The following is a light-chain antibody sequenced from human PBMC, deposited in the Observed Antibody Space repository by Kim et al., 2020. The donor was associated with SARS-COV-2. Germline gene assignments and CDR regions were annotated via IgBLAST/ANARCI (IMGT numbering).Light chain of an antibody. J-gene: IGKJ1*01. CDR1: QSVSSN. CDR2: GAS. CDR3: QQYNNWLWT. V-gene: IGKV3-15*01. Sequence: VSPGERATLSCRASQSVSSNLAWYQQKPGQAPRLLIYGASTRATGIPARFSGSGSGTEFTLTVSSLQSEDFAVYYCQQYNNWLWTFGQGTKVDIK.